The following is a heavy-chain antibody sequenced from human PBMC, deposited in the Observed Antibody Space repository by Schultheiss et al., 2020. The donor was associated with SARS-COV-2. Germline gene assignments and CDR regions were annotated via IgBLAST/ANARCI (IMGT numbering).Heavy chain of an antibody. CDR2: IYHSGST. CDR1: GGSISSGGYS. V-gene: IGHV4-30-2*01. J-gene: IGHJ5*02. D-gene: IGHD2-15*01. Sequence: SETLSLTCAVSGGSISSGGYSWSWIRQPPGKGLEWIGYIYHSGSTYYNPSLKSRVTISVDRSKNQFSLKLSSVTAADTAVYYCARENPAFCSGGSCYPYNWFDPWGQGTLVTVSS. CDR3: ARENPAFCSGGSCYPYNWFDP.